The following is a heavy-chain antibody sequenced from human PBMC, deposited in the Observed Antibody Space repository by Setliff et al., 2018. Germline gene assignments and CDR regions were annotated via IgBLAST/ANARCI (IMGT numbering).Heavy chain of an antibody. V-gene: IGHV3-23*01. CDR3: ARDRVYDTTYYFDH. D-gene: IGHD3-9*01. CDR1: RFTFSNYA. Sequence: GGSLRLSCAASRFTFSNYAMSWVRQAPGKGLEWVSAISASGRTTYSADSVKGRFTISRDNSKNTLSLQMNSLRAEDTAIYYCARDRVYDTTYYFDHWGQGTLVTVSS. CDR2: ISASGRTT. J-gene: IGHJ4*02.